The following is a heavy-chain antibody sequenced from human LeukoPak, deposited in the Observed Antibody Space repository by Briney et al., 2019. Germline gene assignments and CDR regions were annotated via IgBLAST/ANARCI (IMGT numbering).Heavy chain of an antibody. CDR1: GGSINSSSYY. V-gene: IGHV4-39*01. Sequence: SETLSLTCTVSGGSINSSSYYWGWIRQPPGKGLEWIGSIFYSGSTYYNPSLRSRVTISVDTSKKLFSLKLTSVPAADTAVYYCARDRVAGASFDYWGQGTQVTVSS. CDR3: ARDRVAGASFDY. J-gene: IGHJ4*02. D-gene: IGHD6-19*01. CDR2: IFYSGST.